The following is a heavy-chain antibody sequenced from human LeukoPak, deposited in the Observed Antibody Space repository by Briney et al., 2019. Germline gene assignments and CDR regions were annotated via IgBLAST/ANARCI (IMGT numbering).Heavy chain of an antibody. J-gene: IGHJ4*02. Sequence: GGSLRLSCAASGFTFSNYIMNWVRQAPGKGLELVSSISTSSKHIYYATSLKGRFTISRDDARKSLYLQMNSLRAEDTAVYYCARDLSGDGYNKFDYWGQGTLVTVSP. D-gene: IGHD5-24*01. CDR1: GFTFSNYI. V-gene: IGHV3-21*01. CDR2: ISTSSKHI. CDR3: ARDLSGDGYNKFDY.